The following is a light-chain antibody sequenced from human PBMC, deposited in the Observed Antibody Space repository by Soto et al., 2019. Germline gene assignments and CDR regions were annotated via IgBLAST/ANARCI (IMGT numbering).Light chain of an antibody. CDR2: EVT. CDR3: SSYTTSSTLV. V-gene: IGLV2-14*01. Sequence: QSVLTQPVSVSGSPGQSITISCTGTSSDVGGYNYVSWYQQYPGKAPKVLIYEVTNRPSGVSNRFSGSKSGNTASLTISGLQAEDEADYYCSSYTTSSTLVFGGGTKLTVL. CDR1: SSDVGGYNY. J-gene: IGLJ3*02.